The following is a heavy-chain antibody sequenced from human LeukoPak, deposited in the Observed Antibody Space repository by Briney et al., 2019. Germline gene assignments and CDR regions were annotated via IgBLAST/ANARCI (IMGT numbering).Heavy chain of an antibody. Sequence: ASVNVSCKASGGTFSSYAISWVRQAPGQGLEWMGGIIPIFGTANYAQKFQGRVTITADESTSTAYMELSSLRSEDTAVYYCASSLAYCGGDCYSTDVDYWGQGTLVTVSS. V-gene: IGHV1-69*13. J-gene: IGHJ4*02. CDR2: IIPIFGTA. CDR3: ASSLAYCGGDCYSTDVDY. CDR1: GGTFSSYA. D-gene: IGHD2-21*02.